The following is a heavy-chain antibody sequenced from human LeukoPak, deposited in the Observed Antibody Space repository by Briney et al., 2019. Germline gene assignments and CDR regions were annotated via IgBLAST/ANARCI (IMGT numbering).Heavy chain of an antibody. CDR3: ARDRVSYYDILTGYTPYYYYYGMDV. Sequence: GASVKVSCKASGYTFTSYAMNWVRQAPGQGLEWMGWINTNTGNPTYAQGFTGRFVFSLDTSVSTAYLQISSLKAEDTAVYYCARDRVSYYDILTGYTPYYYYYGMDVWGQGTTVTVSS. J-gene: IGHJ6*02. CDR1: GYTFTSYA. V-gene: IGHV7-4-1*02. D-gene: IGHD3-9*01. CDR2: INTNTGNP.